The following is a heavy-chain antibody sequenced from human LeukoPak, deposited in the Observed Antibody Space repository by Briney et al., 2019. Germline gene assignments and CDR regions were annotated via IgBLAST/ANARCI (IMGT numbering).Heavy chain of an antibody. D-gene: IGHD5-12*01. J-gene: IGHJ6*03. CDR3: AKAGWLRLVGYYYMDV. CDR1: GFTFSNYA. Sequence: GGSLRLSCAASGFTFSNYAMNWVRQAPGKGLEWVSAISGSGGSTYYADSVKGRFTISRDNSKNTLYLQMNSLRAEDTAVHYCAKAGWLRLVGYYYMDVWGKGTTVTVSS. CDR2: ISGSGGST. V-gene: IGHV3-23*01.